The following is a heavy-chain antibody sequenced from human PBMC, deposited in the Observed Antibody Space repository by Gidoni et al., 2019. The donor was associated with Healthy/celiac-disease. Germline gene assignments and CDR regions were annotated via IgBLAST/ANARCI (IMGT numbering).Heavy chain of an antibody. D-gene: IGHD6-13*01. CDR1: GFTFSSYW. CDR3: ARIAAAVSEYYYYGMDV. CDR2: MNSDGSST. Sequence: EVQLVESGGGLVQPGGSLRLSCAASGFTFSSYWMHWVRQAPGKGLVWVSRMNSDGSSTSYADSVKGRFTISRDNAKNTLYLQMNSLRAEDTAVYYCARIAAAVSEYYYYGMDVWGQGTTVTVSS. J-gene: IGHJ6*02. V-gene: IGHV3-74*01.